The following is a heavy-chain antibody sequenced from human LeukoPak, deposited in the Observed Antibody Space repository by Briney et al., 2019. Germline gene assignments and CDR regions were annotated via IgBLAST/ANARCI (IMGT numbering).Heavy chain of an antibody. CDR3: ARRVRGTLGGAFDI. CDR1: GGSFSGYY. J-gene: IGHJ3*02. CDR2: INHSGSA. V-gene: IGHV4-34*01. D-gene: IGHD3-10*01. Sequence: SETLSLTCAVYGGSFSGYYWSWIRQPPGKGLEWIGEINHSGSANYNPSLKSRATISVDTSKNQFSLKLSSVTAADTAVYYCARRVRGTLGGAFDIWGQGTMVTVSS.